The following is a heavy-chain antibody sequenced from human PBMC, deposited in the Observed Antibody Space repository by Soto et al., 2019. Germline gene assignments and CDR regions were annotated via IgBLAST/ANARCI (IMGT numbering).Heavy chain of an antibody. CDR1: GGSISSGGYY. J-gene: IGHJ5*02. CDR2: IYYSGST. V-gene: IGHV4-31*03. Sequence: SETLSLTCTVSGGSISSGGYYWSWIRQHPGKGLEWIGYIYYSGSTYYNPSLKSRVTISVDTSKNQFSLKLSSVTAADTAVYYCARDLFSAVAGSGAANWFDPWGQGTLVTVSS. CDR3: ARDLFSAVAGSGAANWFDP. D-gene: IGHD6-19*01.